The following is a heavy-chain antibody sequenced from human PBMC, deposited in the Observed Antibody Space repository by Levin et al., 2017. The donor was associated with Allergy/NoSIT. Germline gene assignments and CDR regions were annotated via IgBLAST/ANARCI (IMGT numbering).Heavy chain of an antibody. V-gene: IGHV7-4-1*02. CDR1: GYTFTSYA. J-gene: IGHJ4*02. CDR3: ARDSVAGTQSFDY. D-gene: IGHD6-19*01. Sequence: VKVSCQASGYTFTSYAMNWVRQAPGQGLEWMGWINTNTGNPTYAQGFTGRFVFSLDTSVSTAYLQISSLKAEDTAVYYCARDSVAGTQSFDYWGQGTLVTVSS. CDR2: INTNTGNP.